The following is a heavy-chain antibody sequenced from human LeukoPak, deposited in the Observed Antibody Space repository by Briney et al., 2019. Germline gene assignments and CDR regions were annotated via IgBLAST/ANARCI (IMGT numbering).Heavy chain of an antibody. V-gene: IGHV3-7*02. Sequence: GGSLRLSCAASGFAFSKYWMSWARQAPGKGLEWLANINEDGTGKYYVDSVKGRFTISRDNAQNSLYLQMTSLRVEDTAVYYCATSEVGRSGDRAVGFNLDWGQGTLVTVSS. D-gene: IGHD2-15*01. CDR3: ATSEVGRSGDRAVGFNLD. CDR1: GFAFSKYW. CDR2: INEDGTGK. J-gene: IGHJ4*02.